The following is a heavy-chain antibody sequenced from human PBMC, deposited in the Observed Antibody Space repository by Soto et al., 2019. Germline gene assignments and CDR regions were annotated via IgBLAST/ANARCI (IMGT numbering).Heavy chain of an antibody. CDR1: GFTFSSYA. D-gene: IGHD1-26*01. CDR2: ISGSGGST. V-gene: IGHV3-23*01. J-gene: IGHJ3*02. CDR3: AISTRYTNTVDNAFDI. Sequence: GGSLRLSCAASGFTFSSYAMSWVRQAPGKGLEWVSAISGSGGSTYYADSVKGRFTISRDNSKNTLYLQMTSLRAEDTAVYYFAISTRYTNTVDNAFDIWGQGTMVSVAS.